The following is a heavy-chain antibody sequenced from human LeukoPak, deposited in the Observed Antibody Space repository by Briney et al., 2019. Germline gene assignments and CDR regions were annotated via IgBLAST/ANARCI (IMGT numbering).Heavy chain of an antibody. CDR2: IIPIFGTA. Sequence: SVKVSCKASGGTFSSYAISWVRQAPGQGLEWMRGIIPIFGTANYAQKFQGRVTITTDESTSTAYMELSSLRSEDTAVYYCARDLRDPDYYYMDVWGKGTTVTVSS. V-gene: IGHV1-69*05. D-gene: IGHD4-17*01. CDR1: GGTFSSYA. CDR3: ARDLRDPDYYYMDV. J-gene: IGHJ6*03.